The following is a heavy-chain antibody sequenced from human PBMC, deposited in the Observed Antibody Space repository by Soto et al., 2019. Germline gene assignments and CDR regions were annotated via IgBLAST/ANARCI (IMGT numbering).Heavy chain of an antibody. Sequence: GGSLRLSCAASGFTFSSYAMSWVRQAPGKGLEWVSAISGSGGSTYYADSVKGRFTISRDNSKNTLYLQMNSLRAEDTAVYYCARGYCISTSCYEDYYGMDVWGQGTTVTVSS. J-gene: IGHJ6*02. CDR3: ARGYCISTSCYEDYYGMDV. CDR2: ISGSGGST. V-gene: IGHV3-23*01. CDR1: GFTFSSYA. D-gene: IGHD2-2*01.